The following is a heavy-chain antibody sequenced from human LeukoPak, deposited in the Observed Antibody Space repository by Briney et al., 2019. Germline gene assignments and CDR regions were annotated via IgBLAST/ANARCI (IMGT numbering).Heavy chain of an antibody. CDR3: ARDWQTVDGNYYYMDV. V-gene: IGHV3-7*01. CDR2: IKQDGNEK. CDR1: GFRFNTYW. D-gene: IGHD4-17*01. J-gene: IGHJ6*03. Sequence: GGSLRLSCAASGFRFNTYWMSWVRQAPGKGLEWVANIKQDGNEKYYADSVKGRFTISRDNARSSLYLQLNSLRAEDTVVYYCARDWQTVDGNYYYMDVWGKGTTVTISS.